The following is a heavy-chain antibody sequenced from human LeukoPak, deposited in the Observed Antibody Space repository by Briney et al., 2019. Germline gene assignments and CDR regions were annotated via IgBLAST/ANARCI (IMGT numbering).Heavy chain of an antibody. CDR1: GGTFSSYG. J-gene: IGHJ6*02. CDR2: ISAYNGNT. CDR3: ARDSRGTTVTTAWTYGMDV. D-gene: IGHD4-17*01. V-gene: IGHV1-18*01. Sequence: GASVKVSCKASGGTFSSYGISWVRQAPGQGLEWMGWISAYNGNTNYAQKLQGRVTMTTDTSTSTAYMELRSLRSDDTAVYYCARDSRGTTVTTAWTYGMDVWGQGTTVTVSS.